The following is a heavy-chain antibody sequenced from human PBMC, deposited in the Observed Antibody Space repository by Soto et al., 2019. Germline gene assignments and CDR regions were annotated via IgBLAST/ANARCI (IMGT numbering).Heavy chain of an antibody. CDR1: GFTFDDYT. V-gene: IGHV3-43*01. J-gene: IGHJ4*02. CDR2: ISWDGGST. Sequence: GGSLRLSCAASGFTFDDYTMHWVRQAPGKGLEWVSLISWDGGSTYYADSVKGRFTISRDNSKNSLYLQMNSLRTEDTALYYCAKDRDRYYDSSGPIDYWGQGTLVTVSS. D-gene: IGHD3-22*01. CDR3: AKDRDRYYDSSGPIDY.